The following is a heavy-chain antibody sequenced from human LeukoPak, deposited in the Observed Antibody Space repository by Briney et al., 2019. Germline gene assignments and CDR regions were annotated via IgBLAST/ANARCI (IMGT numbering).Heavy chain of an antibody. CDR3: ARLIKSWFGELPSYLDY. CDR2: IYSGGST. CDR1: GFTVSNNY. D-gene: IGHD3-10*01. V-gene: IGHV3-66*01. Sequence: GGSLRLSCAASGFTVSNNYMSWVRQAPGKGLEWVSIIYSGGSTYYADSVKGRFTVSRDSSKNTLHLQMSSLRAEDTAVYYCARLIKSWFGELPSYLDYWGQGTLLSVSS. J-gene: IGHJ4*02.